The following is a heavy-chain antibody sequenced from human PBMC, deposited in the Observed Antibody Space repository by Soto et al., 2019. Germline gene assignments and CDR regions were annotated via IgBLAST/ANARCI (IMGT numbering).Heavy chain of an antibody. CDR2: IYHSGST. J-gene: IGHJ5*02. V-gene: IGHV4-30-2*06. Sequence: SETLSLTCSVSGGTITSGRSSWNWIRQSPGKGLEWIAYIYHSGSTYYNPSLNSRVTISVDCFENQCSLKLTSVTAADTVLYYCVRVLVASGPTSFNTWGRGTLVTAPQ. D-gene: IGHD6-6*01. CDR3: VRVLVASGPTSFNT. CDR1: GGTITSGRSS.